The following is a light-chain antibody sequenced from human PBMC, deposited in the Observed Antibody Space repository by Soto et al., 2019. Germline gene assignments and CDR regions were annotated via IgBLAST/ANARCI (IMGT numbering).Light chain of an antibody. CDR3: QQSYGSPWT. V-gene: IGKV1-39*01. Sequence: DIQMTQSPSTLSASIGDRVTITCRAGQSVRDYLNWYQQKPGKAPKVLIYGASTLRSGVPSRFSGSGSGTDFTLTISSLQPEDYATYYCQQSYGSPWTFGQGTKVEIK. CDR2: GAS. CDR1: QSVRDY. J-gene: IGKJ1*01.